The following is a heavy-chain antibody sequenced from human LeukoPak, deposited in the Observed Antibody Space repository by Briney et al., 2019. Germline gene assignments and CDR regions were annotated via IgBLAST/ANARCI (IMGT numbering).Heavy chain of an antibody. J-gene: IGHJ3*02. CDR1: GFTFDNYA. Sequence: GGSLRLSCAASGFTFDNYAMHWVRQVPGQGLVWVSQINSDGSSTTYAESVKGRFTISRDNTRNTLFLQMDCLRAEDTAVYYCVKDEVLRYLDWSKGPFDIWGQGTMVTVSS. V-gene: IGHV3-74*01. CDR3: VKDEVLRYLDWSKGPFDI. D-gene: IGHD3-9*01. CDR2: INSDGSST.